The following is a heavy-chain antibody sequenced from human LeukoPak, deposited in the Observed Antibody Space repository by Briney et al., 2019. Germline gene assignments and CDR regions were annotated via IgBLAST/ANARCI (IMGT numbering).Heavy chain of an antibody. CDR3: ARDWSFDY. CDR1: GFTISNYW. V-gene: IGHV3-74*01. Sequence: PGGSLRLSCAASGFTISNYWMHWVRQAPGKGLVWVSRSNSDGSGISYADSVKGRFTISRDIAKNTLYLQMNSLRDEDTGVYYCARDWSFDYWGQGTLVTVSS. J-gene: IGHJ4*02. D-gene: IGHD2-8*02. CDR2: SNSDGSGI.